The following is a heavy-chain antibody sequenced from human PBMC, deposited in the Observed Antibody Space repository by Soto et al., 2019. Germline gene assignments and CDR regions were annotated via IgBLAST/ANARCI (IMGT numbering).Heavy chain of an antibody. Sequence: ASVKVSCKASGYTFTSYAMHWVRQAPGQRLEWMGWINAGDGNTEYSQKFQGRVTITRDTSASTAYMELSSLRSEDTAVYYCARRSSSSWYGIDYWGQGTLVTVSS. J-gene: IGHJ4*02. CDR2: INAGDGNT. CDR3: ARRSSSSWYGIDY. CDR1: GYTFTSYA. V-gene: IGHV1-3*01. D-gene: IGHD6-13*01.